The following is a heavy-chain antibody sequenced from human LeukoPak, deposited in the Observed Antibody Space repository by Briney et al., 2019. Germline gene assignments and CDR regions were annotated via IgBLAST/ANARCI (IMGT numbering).Heavy chain of an antibody. D-gene: IGHD6-13*01. CDR3: ASAAAGLPVDY. Sequence: GGSLRLSCAASGFTVSSNYMSWVRQAPGKGLEWVSVIYSGGSTYYADSVKGRFTISRDNSKNTLYLQMNSLRAEDTAAYYCASAAAGLPVDYWGQGTLVTVSS. V-gene: IGHV3-53*01. CDR2: IYSGGST. CDR1: GFTVSSNY. J-gene: IGHJ4*02.